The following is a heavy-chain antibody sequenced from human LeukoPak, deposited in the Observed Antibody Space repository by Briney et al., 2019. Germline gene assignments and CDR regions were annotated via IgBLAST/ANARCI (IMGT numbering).Heavy chain of an antibody. Sequence: PGGSLRLSCAASGFIFSSYAMSWVRQAPGKGLEWVSAISGGGDNTYYAASVKGRFTTTRDNSKNTLYLQINSLRPEDTATYYCAKPGYAGYSTSWYPIDYWGQGTLVTVSS. CDR3: AKPGYAGYSTSWYPIDY. CDR2: ISGGGDNT. J-gene: IGHJ4*02. D-gene: IGHD6-13*01. CDR1: GFIFSSYA. V-gene: IGHV3-23*01.